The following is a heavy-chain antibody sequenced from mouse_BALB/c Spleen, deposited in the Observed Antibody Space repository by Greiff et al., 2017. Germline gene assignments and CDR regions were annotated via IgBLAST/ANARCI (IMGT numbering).Heavy chain of an antibody. V-gene: IGHV7-3*02. CDR3: ARLHYYGSSYGAMDY. J-gene: IGHJ4*01. CDR2: IRNKANGYTT. CDR1: GFTFTDYY. D-gene: IGHD1-1*01. Sequence: EVKVEESGGGLVQPGGSLRLSCATSGFTFTDYYMSWVRQPPGKALEWLGFIRNKANGYTTEYSASVKGRFTISRDNSQSILYLQMNTLRAEDSATYYCARLHYYGSSYGAMDYWGQGTSVTVSA.